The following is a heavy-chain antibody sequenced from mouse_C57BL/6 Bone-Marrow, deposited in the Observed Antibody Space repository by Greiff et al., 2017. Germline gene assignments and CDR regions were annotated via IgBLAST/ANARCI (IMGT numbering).Heavy chain of an antibody. V-gene: IGHV1-50*01. CDR1: GYTFTSYW. Sequence: QVQLQQSGAELVKPGASVKLSCKASGYTFTSYWMQWVNQRPGQGLEWIGEIDPSDSYTNYNQKFKGKATLTVDTSSSTAYMQLSRLTSEDSAVYYCARQDYGSSAYWGQGTLVTVSA. D-gene: IGHD1-1*01. J-gene: IGHJ3*01. CDR3: ARQDYGSSAY. CDR2: IDPSDSYT.